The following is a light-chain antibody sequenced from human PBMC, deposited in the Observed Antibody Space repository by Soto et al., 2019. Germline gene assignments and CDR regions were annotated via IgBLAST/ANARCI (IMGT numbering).Light chain of an antibody. CDR1: QSISSW. CDR2: DAS. V-gene: IGKV1-5*01. CDR3: QHQRT. J-gene: IGKJ1*01. Sequence: EIQLTQSPATLSETVGDRVTITCRASQSISSWLAWYQQKPGKAPKLLIYDASSLESGVPSRFSGSGSGTEFTLTISSLQPDDFATYYCQHQRTFGQGTKVDIK.